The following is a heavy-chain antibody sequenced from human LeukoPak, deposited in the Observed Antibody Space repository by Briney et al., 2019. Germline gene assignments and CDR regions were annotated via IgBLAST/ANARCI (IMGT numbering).Heavy chain of an antibody. CDR3: ARARYSSGWYSVRSGAFDI. CDR2: IYTSGST. CDR1: GGSISSYY. D-gene: IGHD6-19*01. J-gene: IGHJ3*02. V-gene: IGHV4-4*07. Sequence: SETLSLTCTVSGGSISSYYWSWIRQPAGKGLEWIGRIYTSGSTNYNPSLKSRVTISVDTSKNQFSLKLSSVTAADTAVYYCARARYSSGWYSVRSGAFDIWGQGTMVTVSS.